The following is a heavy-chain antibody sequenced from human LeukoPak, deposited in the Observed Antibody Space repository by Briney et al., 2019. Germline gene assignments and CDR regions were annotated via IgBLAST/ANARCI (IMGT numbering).Heavy chain of an antibody. D-gene: IGHD3-10*01. CDR1: SGSISSCY. CDR2: IYYSGST. V-gene: IGHV4-59*01. J-gene: IGHJ4*02. Sequence: PSETLSLTCAVSSGSISSCYWSWIQQPPGKGLEWIGYIYYSGSTNYNPSLKSRVTISVDTSKNQFSLKLSSVTAADTAVYYCARAITMVRGVIYYFDYWGQGTLVTVSS. CDR3: ARAITMVRGVIYYFDY.